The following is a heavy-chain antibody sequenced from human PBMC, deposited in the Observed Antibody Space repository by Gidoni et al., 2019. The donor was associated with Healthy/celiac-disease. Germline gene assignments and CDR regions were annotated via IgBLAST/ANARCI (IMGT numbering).Heavy chain of an antibody. CDR3: TTGGEEVVVILDAFDI. V-gene: IGHV3-15*01. CDR2: IKSKTDGGTT. CDR1: GFHFSNAW. J-gene: IGHJ3*02. Sequence: EVQLVESGGGLVKPGGSLRLSCAASGFHFSNAWMSWVRQAPGKGLEWVGRIKSKTDGGTTDYAAPVKGRFTISRDDSKNTLYLQMNSLKTEDTAVYYCTTGGEEVVVILDAFDIWGQGTMVTVSS. D-gene: IGHD3-22*01.